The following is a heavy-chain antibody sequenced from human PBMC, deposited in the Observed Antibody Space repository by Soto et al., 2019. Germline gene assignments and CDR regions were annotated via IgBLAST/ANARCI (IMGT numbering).Heavy chain of an antibody. Sequence: GGSLRLSXAASGFTFSSYGMHWVRQAPGKGLEWVAVISYDGSNKYYADSVKGRFTISRDNSKNTLYLQMNSLRAEDTAVYYCAKDQGGGYYYGMDVWGQGTTVTVSS. V-gene: IGHV3-30*18. D-gene: IGHD1-26*01. CDR2: ISYDGSNK. CDR3: AKDQGGGYYYGMDV. CDR1: GFTFSSYG. J-gene: IGHJ6*02.